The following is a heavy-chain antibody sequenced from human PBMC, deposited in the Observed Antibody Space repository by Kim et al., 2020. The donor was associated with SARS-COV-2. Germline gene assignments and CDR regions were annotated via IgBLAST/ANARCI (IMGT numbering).Heavy chain of an antibody. CDR3: ARTYYYDSSGYYFAFDY. V-gene: IGHV3-74*01. Sequence: GGSLRLSCAASGFTFNSYWMHWVRQAPGKGLVWVSRINSDGSSTNYADSVKGRFTISRDNAKNTLYLQMHSLRAEDTAVYYCARTYYYDSSGYYFAFDYWGQGTLVTVSS. D-gene: IGHD3-22*01. CDR1: GFTFNSYW. CDR2: INSDGSST. J-gene: IGHJ4*02.